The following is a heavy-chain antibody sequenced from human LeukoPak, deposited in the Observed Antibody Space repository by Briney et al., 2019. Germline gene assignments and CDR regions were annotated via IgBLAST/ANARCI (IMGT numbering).Heavy chain of an antibody. D-gene: IGHD6-13*01. V-gene: IGHV4-30-4*01. Sequence: PSETLSLTCTVSGDSISSGNYYWTWIRQPPGKGLEWIGYIYYSGSTFYNPSLKSRVTISVDTSKNEFSLKLSSVTAADTAVYYCARARGVLADYWGQGTLVTVSS. J-gene: IGHJ4*02. CDR3: ARARGVLADY. CDR1: GDSISSGNYY. CDR2: IYYSGST.